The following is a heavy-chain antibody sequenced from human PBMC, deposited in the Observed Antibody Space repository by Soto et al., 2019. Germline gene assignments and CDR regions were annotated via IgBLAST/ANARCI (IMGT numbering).Heavy chain of an antibody. J-gene: IGHJ4*02. CDR3: AKRPENSSGWLDD. CDR2: ISASGGST. CDR1: GFTFRTCA. Sequence: EVQLLESGGGLVRPGGSLRLSCAASGFTFRTCAMRWVRQAPGKGLEWISGISASGGSTFYADSVQGRFTISSDNSESTLFLKMKSLRAEDTAIYYCAKRPENSSGWLDDWGQGTLVTVSS. D-gene: IGHD6-19*01. V-gene: IGHV3-23*01.